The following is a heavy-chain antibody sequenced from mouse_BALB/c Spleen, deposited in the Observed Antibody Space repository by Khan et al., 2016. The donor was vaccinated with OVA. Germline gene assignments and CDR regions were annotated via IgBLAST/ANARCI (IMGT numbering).Heavy chain of an antibody. CDR2: IDPYSGGA. Sequence: EVQLQQSGPELEKPGASVKISCKASGYSFTGYNMNWVKQSNGKSLEWIGNIDPYSGGATYNQKFKGKATLTVDKSSSTAYMQLKSLTSEDAAVYYCARGYGNYVRYYFDYWGQGTTLTVSS. D-gene: IGHD2-10*02. CDR3: ARGYGNYVRYYFDY. CDR1: GYSFTGYN. J-gene: IGHJ2*01. V-gene: IGHV1-42*01.